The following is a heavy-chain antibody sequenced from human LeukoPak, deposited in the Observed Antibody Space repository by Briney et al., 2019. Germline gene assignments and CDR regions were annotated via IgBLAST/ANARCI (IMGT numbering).Heavy chain of an antibody. CDR2: INTNSGGT. V-gene: IGHV1-2*02. CDR3: ARVGSSSSLEDY. J-gene: IGHJ4*02. Sequence: ASLWISSAASGYTFTGYYMHWVRHTPGHRLEWMGWINTNSGGTNYEQTFPGRVTMTRDTSISTACMGLSRLRSADTAVYYCARVGSSSSLEDYWGQGTLVTVSS. CDR1: GYTFTGYY. D-gene: IGHD6-6*01.